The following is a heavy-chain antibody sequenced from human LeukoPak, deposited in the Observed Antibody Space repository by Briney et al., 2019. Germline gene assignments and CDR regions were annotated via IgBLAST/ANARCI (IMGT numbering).Heavy chain of an antibody. J-gene: IGHJ4*01. CDR2: IKEDGGDK. V-gene: IGHV3-7*05. Sequence: PGGSLRLSCAASGFTFSRYWMSWVRQAPGKGLEWGANIKEDGGDKYYVDSVKGRFTISRDNAKNSLYLQMNSLRGEDSAVYYCGGRMVTFYYWGQGTLVTVSS. CDR3: GGRMVTFYY. CDR1: GFTFSRYW. D-gene: IGHD4-23*01.